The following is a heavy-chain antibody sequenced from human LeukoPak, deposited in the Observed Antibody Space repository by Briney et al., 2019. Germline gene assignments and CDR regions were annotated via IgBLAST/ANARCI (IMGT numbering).Heavy chain of an antibody. Sequence: KIGESLKISCKGSGYSFSSYWIGWVRQMPGKGLEWMGIIYPDDSDTRYSPSFQGRVTISADKSISTAYLQWSSLKASDTAMYYCARHRKDIGFDSWGQGTLVTVSS. V-gene: IGHV5-51*01. CDR2: IYPDDSDT. CDR1: GYSFSSYW. CDR3: ARHRKDIGFDS. J-gene: IGHJ4*02. D-gene: IGHD2-15*01.